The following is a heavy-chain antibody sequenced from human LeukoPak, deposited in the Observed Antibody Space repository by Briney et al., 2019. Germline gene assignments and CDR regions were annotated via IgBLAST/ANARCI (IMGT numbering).Heavy chain of an antibody. CDR1: GGSINSGGYS. V-gene: IGHV4-30-2*01. Sequence: PSETLSLTCAVSGGSINSGGYSWSWIRQPPGKGLEWIGYIYHSGSTYYNPSLKSRVTISVDRSKNQFSLKLSSVTAADTAVYYCARAVNGRGDYGTYFDYWGQGTLVTVSS. CDR3: ARAVNGRGDYGTYFDY. J-gene: IGHJ4*02. D-gene: IGHD4-17*01. CDR2: IYHSGST.